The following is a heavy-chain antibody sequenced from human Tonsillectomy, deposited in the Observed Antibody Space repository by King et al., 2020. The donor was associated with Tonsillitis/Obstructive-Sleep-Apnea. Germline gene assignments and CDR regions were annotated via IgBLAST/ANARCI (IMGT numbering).Heavy chain of an antibody. D-gene: IGHD1-20*01. CDR3: ARSRITGKTSYAF. Sequence: QLVQSGAEVKKPGESLQISCTGSGYSFSNYWIGWVRQLPGKGLEWRGIIYPGDSDTRYSPSFEGQVTISADRSISTTYLQWISLKASDTAMYYCARSRITGKTSYAFWGHGTLGTLSS. CDR1: GYSFSNYW. CDR2: IYPGDSDT. V-gene: IGHV5-51*01. J-gene: IGHJ4*03.